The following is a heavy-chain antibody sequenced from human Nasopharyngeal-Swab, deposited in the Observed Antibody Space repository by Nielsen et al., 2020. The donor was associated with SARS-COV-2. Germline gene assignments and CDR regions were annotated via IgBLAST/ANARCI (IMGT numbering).Heavy chain of an antibody. J-gene: IGHJ5*02. CDR2: IYYSGST. Sequence: SETLSLTCTVSGGSISSGNYYWGWIRQPPGQGLEWIGTIYYSGSTYYNPSLKSRVTISVDTSKNQFSLKLTSVTPTDTAMYYCARRAYSSWGNWFDPWGKGTLVTVSS. CDR3: ARRAYSSWGNWFDP. CDR1: GGSISSGNYY. V-gene: IGHV4-39*01. D-gene: IGHD6-19*01.